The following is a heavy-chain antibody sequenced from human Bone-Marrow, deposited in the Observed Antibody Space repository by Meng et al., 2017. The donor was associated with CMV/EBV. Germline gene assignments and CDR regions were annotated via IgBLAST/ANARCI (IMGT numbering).Heavy chain of an antibody. Sequence: ASVKVSCKASGYTFTSYGISWVRQAPGQGLEWMGWISAYNGNTNYAQKLQGRVTMTTDTSTNTAYMELRSLRSDDTAVYYCAREYSQYATGTLYYYYYGMDVWGQGTTVTVSS. D-gene: IGHD2-21*01. CDR1: GYTFTSYG. J-gene: IGHJ6*02. V-gene: IGHV1-18*01. CDR3: AREYSQYATGTLYYYYYGMDV. CDR2: ISAYNGNT.